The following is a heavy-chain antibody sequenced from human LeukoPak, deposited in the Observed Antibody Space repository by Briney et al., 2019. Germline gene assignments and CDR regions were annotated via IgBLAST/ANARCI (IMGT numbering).Heavy chain of an antibody. Sequence: PGRSLRLSCAASGFTFTNYVMHWVRQAPGKGLEWVAVISYDGSNKYYADSVKGRFTISRDNSKNTVYLQMNSLRPEDTAVHYCARELTSTYYFDYWGQGTLVTVSS. CDR2: ISYDGSNK. CDR1: GFTFTNYV. V-gene: IGHV3-30*04. CDR3: ARELTSTYYFDY. J-gene: IGHJ4*02.